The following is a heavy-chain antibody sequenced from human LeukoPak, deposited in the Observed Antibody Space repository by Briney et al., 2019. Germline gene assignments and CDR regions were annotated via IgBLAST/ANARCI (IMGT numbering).Heavy chain of an antibody. CDR2: ISGSGGST. Sequence: GGSLRLSCAASGFTFSSYAMSWVRQAPGKGLEWVSGISGSGGSTYYADSVKGRFTISRDNSKNTLYLQMNSLRAEDKAVYYCAKKRVAVAGTHYFDYWGQGTLVTVSS. CDR1: GFTFSSYA. D-gene: IGHD6-19*01. V-gene: IGHV3-23*01. J-gene: IGHJ4*02. CDR3: AKKRVAVAGTHYFDY.